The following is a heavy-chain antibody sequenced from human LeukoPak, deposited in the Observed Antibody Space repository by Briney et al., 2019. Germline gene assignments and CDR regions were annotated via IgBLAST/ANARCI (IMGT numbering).Heavy chain of an antibody. V-gene: IGHV1-2*02. Sequence: GASVKVSCKASGYTFTGYYMHWVRQAPGQGLEWMGWINPNSGGTNYAQKFQGRVTMTRDTSISTAYMELSRLRSEDTAVYYCARAADYDILTGYDFFGYWGQGTLVTVSS. CDR2: INPNSGGT. CDR1: GYTFTGYY. J-gene: IGHJ4*02. D-gene: IGHD3-9*01. CDR3: ARAADYDILTGYDFFGY.